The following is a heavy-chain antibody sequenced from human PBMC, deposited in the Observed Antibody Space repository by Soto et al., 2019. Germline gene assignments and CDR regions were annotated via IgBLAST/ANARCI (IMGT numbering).Heavy chain of an antibody. D-gene: IGHD3-10*01. Sequence: NPSETLSLTCAVSGGSISSSNWWSGVRQPPGKGLEWIGEIYHTGSTNYNPSLKSRVTISVDKSTNQFSLKLTSVTAADTALYYCAASGNYYGRLDYWGQGTLVTVSS. CDR2: IYHTGST. CDR3: AASGNYYGRLDY. V-gene: IGHV4-4*02. CDR1: GGSISSSNW. J-gene: IGHJ4*02.